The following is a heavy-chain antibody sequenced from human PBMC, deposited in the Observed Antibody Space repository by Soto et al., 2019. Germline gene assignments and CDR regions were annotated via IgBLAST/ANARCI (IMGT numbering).Heavy chain of an antibody. Sequence: QVQLVQSGGVVKKPGASVMASCETSGYTFSSCGISWVRQAPGQGPDWMGWISAYNGYTDYAQKFQGRVTVTTDASTSTAYMELRSLRSDDTAVYYCARGLLRGKGGMDVWGQGTTVTVSS. V-gene: IGHV1-18*01. CDR2: ISAYNGYT. CDR3: ARGLLRGKGGMDV. CDR1: GYTFSSCG. D-gene: IGHD3-16*01. J-gene: IGHJ6*02.